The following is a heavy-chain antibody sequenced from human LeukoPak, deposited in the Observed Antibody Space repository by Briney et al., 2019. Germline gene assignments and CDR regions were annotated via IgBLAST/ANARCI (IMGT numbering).Heavy chain of an antibody. CDR3: ARLDRNYYYLDV. Sequence: ASVNASCKTSGYTFTVHYMNWVRQAPGQGLEWMGRINPTTGVANYAQKFQGRITVTRDTSINTAYMELSSLTSDDTAVYYCARLDRNYYYLDVWGQGTTVTVSS. CDR1: GYTFTVHY. D-gene: IGHD1-1*01. J-gene: IGHJ6*03. CDR2: INPTTGVA. V-gene: IGHV1-2*06.